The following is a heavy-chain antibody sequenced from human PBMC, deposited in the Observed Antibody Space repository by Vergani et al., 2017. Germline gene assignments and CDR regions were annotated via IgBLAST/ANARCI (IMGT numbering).Heavy chain of an antibody. V-gene: IGHV3-30*02. D-gene: IGHD3-9*01. CDR2: IRYDGSNK. J-gene: IGHJ6*02. Sequence: QVQLVESGGGVVQPGGSLRLSCAASGFTFSSYGMHWVRQAPGKGLEWVAFIRYDGSNKYYADSVTGRFTISRDNSKNTLYLQMNSLRAEDTAVYYCAKLDYNILTGFYPYYYYGMDVWGQGP. CDR1: GFTFSSYG. CDR3: AKLDYNILTGFYPYYYYGMDV.